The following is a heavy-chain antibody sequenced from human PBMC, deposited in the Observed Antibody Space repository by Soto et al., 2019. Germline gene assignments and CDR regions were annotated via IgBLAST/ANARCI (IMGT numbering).Heavy chain of an antibody. D-gene: IGHD3-3*01. Sequence: VRSLRLSCAASGFSFGSYALSWVRQAPGKGLEWVSTISGSDGKTFYADSVKGRFSISRDTSQSTLYLQMNSLRADDTAMYYCARWSYLDYWGQGTRVTVSS. CDR2: ISGSDGKT. V-gene: IGHV3-23*01. J-gene: IGHJ4*02. CDR3: ARWSYLDY. CDR1: GFSFGSYA.